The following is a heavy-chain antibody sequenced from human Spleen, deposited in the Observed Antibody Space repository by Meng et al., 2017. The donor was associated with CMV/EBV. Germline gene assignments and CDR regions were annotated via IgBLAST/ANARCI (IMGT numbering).Heavy chain of an antibody. V-gene: IGHV4-34*01. Sequence: SETLSLTCGVYGVSLSAYYWTWIRQPPGKGLEWIGEINHSGSTNYNPSLKSRVTISVDTSKNQFSLKLSSVTAADTAVYYCARGRGSSSWYYYGMDVWGQGTTVTVSS. CDR2: INHSGST. CDR1: GVSLSAYY. CDR3: ARGRGSSSWYYYGMDV. J-gene: IGHJ6*02. D-gene: IGHD6-13*01.